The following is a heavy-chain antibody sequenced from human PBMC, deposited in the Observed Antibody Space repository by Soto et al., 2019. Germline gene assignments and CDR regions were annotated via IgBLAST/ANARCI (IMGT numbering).Heavy chain of an antibody. CDR2: INPNSGGT. CDR1: GYTFTGYY. D-gene: IGHD2-21*01. Sequence: ASVKVSCKASGYTFTGYYMHWVRQAPGQVLEWMGWINPNSGGTNYAQKFQGWVTMTRDTSISTAYMELSRLRSDDTAVYYCARGGVLGGDYYYGMDVWGQGTTVTVSS. CDR3: ARGGVLGGDYYYGMDV. J-gene: IGHJ6*02. V-gene: IGHV1-2*04.